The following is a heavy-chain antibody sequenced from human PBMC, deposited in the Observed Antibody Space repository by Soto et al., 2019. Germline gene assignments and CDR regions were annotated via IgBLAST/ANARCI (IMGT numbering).Heavy chain of an antibody. CDR1: GGNFRTYT. V-gene: IGHV1-69*06. D-gene: IGHD2-15*01. CDR2: IIPIFGAT. J-gene: IGHJ1*01. CDR3: ARDQSGDGHNSYCYT. Sequence: GASVKTSSKASGGNFRTYTCSWVRQPHGQGLEWMGGIIPIFGATNYAQTVKGRVTITADKSTRIASMELNNLTSDDPAAYNCARDQSGDGHNSYCYTWGRGTLVTASS.